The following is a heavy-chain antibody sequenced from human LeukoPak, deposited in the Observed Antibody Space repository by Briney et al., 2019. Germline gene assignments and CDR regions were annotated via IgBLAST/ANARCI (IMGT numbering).Heavy chain of an antibody. Sequence: ASVKVSCKASGYSFSSKGIAWVRQAPGQGLEWMGWGSVYNGNTQYAQKFQGRVTMTTDTSTSTAYMELRSLRADDTAVYYCARVTGFYFDNSGYYYFDNWGQGTLVTVSA. V-gene: IGHV1-18*01. J-gene: IGHJ4*02. CDR1: GYSFSSKG. D-gene: IGHD3-22*01. CDR2: GSVYNGNT. CDR3: ARVTGFYFDNSGYYYFDN.